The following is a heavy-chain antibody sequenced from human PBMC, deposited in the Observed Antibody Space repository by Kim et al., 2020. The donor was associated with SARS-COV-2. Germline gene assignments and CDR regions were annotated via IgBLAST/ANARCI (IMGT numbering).Heavy chain of an antibody. D-gene: IGHD2-15*01. J-gene: IGHJ6*02. V-gene: IGHV3-21*01. CDR3: ARPIAFRGVVVPTTGDFFYYGMDV. CDR1: GFNFSACS. CDR2: ISSSSSSYI. Sequence: GGSLRLSCAASGFNFSACSMSWVRQAPGKGLEWVSSISSSSSSYIYYADSVKGRFTISRDNAKNSLYLQMNNLRADDTAVYYCARPIAFRGVVVPTTGDFFYYGMDVGGQGTTVTVSS.